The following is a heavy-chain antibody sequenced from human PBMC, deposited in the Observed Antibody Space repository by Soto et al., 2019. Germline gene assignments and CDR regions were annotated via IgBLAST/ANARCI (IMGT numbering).Heavy chain of an antibody. CDR1: GFTFSNFA. CDR3: AKDYDFWSGYPIAVDY. J-gene: IGHJ4*02. Sequence: PGGSLRLSCAASGFTFSNFAMSWVRQAPGKGLEWVSAISGTGSNTYYADSVKGRFTISRDNSKNTLYLQMNSLRAEDTAVYYCAKDYDFWSGYPIAVDYWGQGTLVTVSS. D-gene: IGHD3-3*01. V-gene: IGHV3-23*01. CDR2: ISGTGSNT.